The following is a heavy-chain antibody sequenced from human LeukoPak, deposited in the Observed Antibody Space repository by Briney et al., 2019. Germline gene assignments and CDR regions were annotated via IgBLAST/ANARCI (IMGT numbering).Heavy chain of an antibody. V-gene: IGHV4-34*01. CDR2: INHSGST. J-gene: IGHJ4*02. Sequence: SETLSLTCAVYGGSFSGYYWSWIRQPPGKGLEWIGEINHSGSTNYNPPLKSRVTISVDTSKNQFSLKLSSVRAADTAVYYCARARGYSGYDPIGYWGQGTLVTVSS. CDR3: ARARGYSGYDPIGY. D-gene: IGHD5-12*01. CDR1: GGSFSGYY.